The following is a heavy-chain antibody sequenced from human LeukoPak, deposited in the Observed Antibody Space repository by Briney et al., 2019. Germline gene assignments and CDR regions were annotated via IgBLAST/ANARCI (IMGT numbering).Heavy chain of an antibody. CDR2: INPNSGGT. CDR3: ARDHYYGSGSYYKAPPYFDY. V-gene: IGHV1-2*02. D-gene: IGHD3-10*01. Sequence: ASVKVSCKASGYTFTGYYMHWVRQAPGQGLEWMGWINPNSGGTNYAQKFQGRVTMTRDTSISTAYMELSRLRSDDTAAYYCARDHYYGSGSYYKAPPYFDYWGQGTLVTVSS. J-gene: IGHJ4*02. CDR1: GYTFTGYY.